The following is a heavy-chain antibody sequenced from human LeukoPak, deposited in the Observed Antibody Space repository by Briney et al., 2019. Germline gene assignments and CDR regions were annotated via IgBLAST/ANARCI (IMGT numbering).Heavy chain of an antibody. CDR1: VYTFTSYG. CDR2: ISAYNGNT. CDR3: ARDGAVAGTIDY. Sequence: ASVNVSCKASVYTFTSYGVSCVRHAPGQGLEWVGWISAYNGNTKYAQKLPGRVTMTTDTCTSTAYMELRSLRSGDTAVYYCARDGAVAGTIDYWGQGTLVTVSS. D-gene: IGHD6-19*01. V-gene: IGHV1-18*01. J-gene: IGHJ4*02.